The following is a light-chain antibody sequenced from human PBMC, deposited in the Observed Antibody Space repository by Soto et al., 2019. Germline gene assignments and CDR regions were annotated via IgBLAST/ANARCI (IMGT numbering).Light chain of an antibody. CDR2: GNS. J-gene: IGLJ3*02. CDR1: SSKIGAGYD. Sequence: QSVLTQPPSVSGAPRQRVTISCTGSSSKIGAGYDVHWYQQLPGTAPKLLIYGNSNRPSGVPDRFSGSKSGASASLAITGLQAEDEADHSCQSYDISLATWVFGGGAQLPVL. V-gene: IGLV1-40*01. CDR3: QSYDISLATWV.